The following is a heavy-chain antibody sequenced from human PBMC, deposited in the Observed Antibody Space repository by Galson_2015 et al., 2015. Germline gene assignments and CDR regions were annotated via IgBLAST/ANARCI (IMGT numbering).Heavy chain of an antibody. J-gene: IGHJ3*02. CDR1: GFTFSSYA. V-gene: IGHV3-23*01. Sequence: SLRLSCAASGFTFSSYAMSWVRQAPGKGLEWVSAISGSGGSTYYADSVKGRFTVSRDNSKSTLYLQMNSLRAEDTAVYYCAKDRYYDGRGTDAFDIWGQGTMDTVSS. D-gene: IGHD3-22*01. CDR2: ISGSGGST. CDR3: AKDRYYDGRGTDAFDI.